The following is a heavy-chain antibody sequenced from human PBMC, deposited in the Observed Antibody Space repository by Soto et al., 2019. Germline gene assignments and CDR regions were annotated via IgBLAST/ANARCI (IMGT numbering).Heavy chain of an antibody. Sequence: GGSLRLSCVASGFTFSNNAMNWVRQAPGKGLEWISYITSDGSNTHYADSVKGRFTISRDNVEDTLFLKLNNVRGDDTAVYFCAKGPLDECLGGSCHFDHWGQGVLVTVSS. CDR3: AKGPLDECLGGSCHFDH. J-gene: IGHJ4*02. D-gene: IGHD2-15*01. CDR2: ITSDGSNT. V-gene: IGHV3-23*01. CDR1: GFTFSNNA.